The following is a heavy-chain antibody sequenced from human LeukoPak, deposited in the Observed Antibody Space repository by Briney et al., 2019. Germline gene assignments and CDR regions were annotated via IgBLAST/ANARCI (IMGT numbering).Heavy chain of an antibody. Sequence: PGGSLRLSCAASGFTFSSYAMHWVRQAPGKGLERVAVISYDGSNKYYADSVKGRFTISRDNSKNTLYLRMNSLRAEDTAVYYCARGGYGDYEGTFDYWGQGTLVTVSS. D-gene: IGHD4-17*01. CDR2: ISYDGSNK. J-gene: IGHJ4*02. V-gene: IGHV3-30*04. CDR3: ARGGYGDYEGTFDY. CDR1: GFTFSSYA.